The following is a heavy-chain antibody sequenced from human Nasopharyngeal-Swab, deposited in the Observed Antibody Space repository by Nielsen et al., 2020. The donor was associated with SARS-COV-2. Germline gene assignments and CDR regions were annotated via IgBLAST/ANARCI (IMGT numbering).Heavy chain of an antibody. CDR3: ARGDILTPYYYMDV. CDR1: GGSISSYY. CDR2: VYYSGST. J-gene: IGHJ6*03. Sequence: SETLSLTCTVSGGSISSYYWNWVRQPPGKGLEWIAYVYYSGSTKYNPSLKSRVPISVDRAKNPVSLKLTSVTAADTAVYYCARGDILTPYYYMDVWGRGTTVAVSS. V-gene: IGHV4-59*01. D-gene: IGHD3-9*01.